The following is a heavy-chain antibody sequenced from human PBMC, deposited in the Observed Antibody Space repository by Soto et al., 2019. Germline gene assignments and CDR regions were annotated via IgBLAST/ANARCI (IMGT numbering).Heavy chain of an antibody. V-gene: IGHV4-4*07. CDR1: GGSISSYY. J-gene: IGHJ5*02. D-gene: IGHD6-13*01. CDR3: VASLAASGLNWLDP. CDR2: IYTSGST. Sequence: SETLSLTCTVSGGSISSYYWSWIRQPAGKGLEWIGRIYTSGSTNYNPSLKSRVTMSVDTSKNQFSLKLTSMTAADTAVYYCVASLAASGLNWLDPWGRGTLVTVSS.